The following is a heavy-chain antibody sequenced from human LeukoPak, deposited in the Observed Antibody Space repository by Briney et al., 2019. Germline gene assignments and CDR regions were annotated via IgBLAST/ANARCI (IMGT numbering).Heavy chain of an antibody. CDR1: GGSISSNY. Sequence: SETLSLTCNASGGSISSNYWSWIRQSAGKGLEWIGRIYTSESTDYNPSLKSRVTMSVDTSKNQFSLKLTSVTAADTAVYYCATGETYYYDSSGSYRNPFDYWGQGTLVTVSS. J-gene: IGHJ4*02. V-gene: IGHV4-4*07. D-gene: IGHD3-22*01. CDR3: ATGETYYYDSSGSYRNPFDY. CDR2: IYTSEST.